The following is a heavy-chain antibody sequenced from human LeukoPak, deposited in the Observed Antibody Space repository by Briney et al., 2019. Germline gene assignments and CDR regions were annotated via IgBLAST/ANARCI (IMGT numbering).Heavy chain of an antibody. J-gene: IGHJ4*02. Sequence: GASVKVSCKASGYTFTSYGISWVRQAPGQGLEWMGWISAYNGNTNYAQKVQGRVTMTTDTSTSTAYMELRSLRSDDTAVYYCAWARAAGTPTLFDYWGQGTLVTVSS. V-gene: IGHV1-18*04. CDR1: GYTFTSYG. CDR3: AWARAAGTPTLFDY. D-gene: IGHD6-13*01. CDR2: ISAYNGNT.